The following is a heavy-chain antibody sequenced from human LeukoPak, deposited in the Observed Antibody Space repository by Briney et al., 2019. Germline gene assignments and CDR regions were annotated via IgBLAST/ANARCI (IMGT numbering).Heavy chain of an antibody. J-gene: IGHJ5*02. CDR1: GGSFSGYY. CDR2: INHSGST. CDR3: AIGGMVPAAKWYWFDP. Sequence: SETLSLTCAVYGGSFSGYYWSWIRQPPGKGLEWIGEINHSGSTNYNPSLKSRVTISVDTSKYQFSLKLSSVTAADTAVYYCAIGGMVPAAKWYWFDPWGQGTLVTVSS. V-gene: IGHV4-34*01. D-gene: IGHD2-2*01.